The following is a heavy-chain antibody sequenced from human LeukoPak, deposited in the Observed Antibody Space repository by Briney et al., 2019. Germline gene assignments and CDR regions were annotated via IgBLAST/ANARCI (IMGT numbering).Heavy chain of an antibody. CDR1: GYTFTSYG. V-gene: IGHV1-18*01. CDR3: ARESDRYYYYYGMDV. Sequence: ASVKVSCKASGYTFTSYGISWVRQAAGQGLEWMGWISAYNGNKNYAQKLQGRVTMTTDTSTSTAYMELRSLRSDDTAVYYCARESDRYYYYYGMDVWGQGTTVTVSS. J-gene: IGHJ6*02. CDR2: ISAYNGNK. D-gene: IGHD2-15*01.